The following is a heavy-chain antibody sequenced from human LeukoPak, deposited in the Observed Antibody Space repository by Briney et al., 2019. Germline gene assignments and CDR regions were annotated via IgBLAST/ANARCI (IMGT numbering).Heavy chain of an antibody. V-gene: IGHV3-21*01. J-gene: IGHJ4*02. D-gene: IGHD3-3*01. Sequence: GGSLRLSCAASGFTFSSYSMNWVRQAPGKGLEWVSSISSSSSYIYYADSVKGRFTTSRDNAKNSLYLQMNSLRAEDTAVYYCARDLGYYDFWSPRGGFDYWGQGTLVTVSS. CDR1: GFTFSSYS. CDR2: ISSSSSYI. CDR3: ARDLGYYDFWSPRGGFDY.